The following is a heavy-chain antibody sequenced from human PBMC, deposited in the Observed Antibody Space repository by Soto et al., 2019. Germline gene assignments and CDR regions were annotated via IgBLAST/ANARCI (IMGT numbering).Heavy chain of an antibody. CDR2: IVYDGSEK. D-gene: IGHD6-6*01. CDR3: AKDSHHVLYSPSSARYDVYSGMDV. CDR1: GFTFTRYG. J-gene: IGHJ6*02. Sequence: QVQLVESGGGVVQPGRSLRLSCAASGFTFTRYGMHWVRQAPAKGLEWVAVIVYDGSEKHYGDSMKGRFTISRDNSKNTLYLQMNSLTADDTAVYYCAKDSHHVLYSPSSARYDVYSGMDVWGQGTTVTVSS. V-gene: IGHV3-30*18.